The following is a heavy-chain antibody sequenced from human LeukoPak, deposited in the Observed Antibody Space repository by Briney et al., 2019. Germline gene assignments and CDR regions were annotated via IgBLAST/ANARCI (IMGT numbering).Heavy chain of an antibody. CDR1: GFTFSSYG. CDR2: IWFDGRNK. Sequence: GGSLRLSCSASGFTFSSYGMHWVRQAPGKGLKWVAFIWFDGRNKYYADSVKGRFTISRDNSKNTLYLQMNSLRAEDTAVYYCARDRDYYGSGSYRVGPPPKEGWFDPWGQGTLVTVSS. CDR3: ARDRDYYGSGSYRVGPPPKEGWFDP. D-gene: IGHD3-10*01. V-gene: IGHV3-30*02. J-gene: IGHJ5*02.